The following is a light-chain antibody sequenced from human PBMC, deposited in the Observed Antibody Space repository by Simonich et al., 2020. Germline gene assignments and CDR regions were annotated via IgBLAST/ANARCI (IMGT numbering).Light chain of an antibody. J-gene: IGLJ3*02. CDR2: DVS. CDR1: SSDVGGYNY. V-gene: IGLV2-14*01. Sequence: QSALTQPASVSGSPGQSITISCTGTSSDVGGYNYVSWYQQHQGKAPKLMIYDVSKRPSGVSNRFSGSKSGNTASLTISGLQAEDEADYYCSSYTSSSTSPVFGGGTKLTVL. CDR3: SSYTSSSTSPV.